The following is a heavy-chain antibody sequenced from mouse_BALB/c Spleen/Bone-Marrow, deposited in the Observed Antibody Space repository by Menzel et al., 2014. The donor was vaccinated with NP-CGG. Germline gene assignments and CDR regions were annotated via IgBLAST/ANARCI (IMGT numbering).Heavy chain of an antibody. J-gene: IGHJ3*01. CDR2: IHLSDSES. V-gene: IGHV1S82*01. CDR1: GYSFTSYW. D-gene: IGHD2-12*01. Sequence: QVQLQQSGAELVRPGASVKLSCKASGYSFTSYWMNWVKQRPGQGLEWIGMIHLSDSESRLNQKFKDKATLTGDTSSSTPYMHLSGPTAADSAVYCCTRYGLTTWAFAYWGQGTLVTVSA. CDR3: TRYGLTTWAFAY.